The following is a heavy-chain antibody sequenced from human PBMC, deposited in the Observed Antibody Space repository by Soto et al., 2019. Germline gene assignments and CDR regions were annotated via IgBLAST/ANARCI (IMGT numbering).Heavy chain of an antibody. V-gene: IGHV3-66*01. D-gene: IGHD6-19*01. J-gene: IGHJ4*02. CDR2: IYSGGGT. CDR1: GFTVSSNY. Sequence: EVQLVASGGGLVRPGGSLRLSCAASGFTVSSNYMSWVRQAPGKGLEWVSVIYSGGGTYYADSVKGRFSISRDNSKNTLYLQMNSLRVEDTAVYYCARDDVAVAGVDYWGQGALVTVSS. CDR3: ARDDVAVAGVDY.